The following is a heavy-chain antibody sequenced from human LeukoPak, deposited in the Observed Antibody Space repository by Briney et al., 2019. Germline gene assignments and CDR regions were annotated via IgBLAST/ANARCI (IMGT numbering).Heavy chain of an antibody. CDR2: ITGSGSGA. D-gene: IGHD6-13*01. CDR1: GFTFSSFA. Sequence: GGSLRLSCAASGFTFSSFAINWVRQAPGKGLEWVSVITGSGSGADYADSVKGRFTISKDNSKNTVYLQMSSLRVDDTAVYYCAKAASSSWPSYYYGMDVWGQGTTVTVSS. V-gene: IGHV3-23*01. J-gene: IGHJ6*02. CDR3: AKAASSSWPSYYYGMDV.